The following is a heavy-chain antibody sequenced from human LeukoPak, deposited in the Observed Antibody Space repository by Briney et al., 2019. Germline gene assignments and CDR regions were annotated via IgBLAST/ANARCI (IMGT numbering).Heavy chain of an antibody. CDR2: ISGSGGST. Sequence: PGGSLRLSCAASGFTFSSYAMSWVRQAPGKGLEWVSAISGSGGSTYYADSVKGRFTISRDNSKNTLYLQMNSLRAEDTAVYYCASLVVITTFYFDYWGQGTLVTVSS. CDR1: GFTFSSYA. D-gene: IGHD3-22*01. J-gene: IGHJ4*02. CDR3: ASLVVITTFYFDY. V-gene: IGHV3-23*01.